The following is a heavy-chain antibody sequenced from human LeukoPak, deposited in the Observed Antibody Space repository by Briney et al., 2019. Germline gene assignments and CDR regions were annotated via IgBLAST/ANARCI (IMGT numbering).Heavy chain of an antibody. CDR2: VHTSGGS. CDR1: GASISNFY. D-gene: IGHD1-26*01. CDR3: ARLGSYHDF. V-gene: IGHV4-4*09. J-gene: IGHJ4*02. Sequence: SETLSLTCTVSGASISNFYWSWIRQTPAKGLEWMGHVHTSGGSTYYPSLKTRLTMSIDTSRSQLSLKLTSVTAPDTAVYFCARLGSYHDFWGQGALVTVSS.